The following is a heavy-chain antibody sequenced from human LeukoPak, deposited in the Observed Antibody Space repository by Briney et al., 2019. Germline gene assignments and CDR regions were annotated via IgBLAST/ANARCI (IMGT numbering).Heavy chain of an antibody. V-gene: IGHV4-31*01. D-gene: IGHD4-11*01. Sequence: TLSLTCTVSGGSISSGGYYWSWIRQHPGKGLEWIGYIYYSGSTYYNPSLKSQVTISVDTSKNQFSLKLSSVPAADTAVYYCARTTTVTKYGYYYGMDVWGQGTTVTVSS. CDR1: GGSISSGGYY. CDR2: IYYSGST. CDR3: ARTTTVTKYGYYYGMDV. J-gene: IGHJ6*02.